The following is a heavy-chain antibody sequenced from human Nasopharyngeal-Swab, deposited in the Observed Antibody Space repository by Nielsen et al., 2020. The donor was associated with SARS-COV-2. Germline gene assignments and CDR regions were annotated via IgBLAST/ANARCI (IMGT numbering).Heavy chain of an antibody. CDR1: GYSFSTYW. D-gene: IGHD3-9*01. V-gene: IGHV5-51*01. CDR2: TYPGDSDT. Sequence: GGSLRLSCRGSGYSFSTYWIAWVRQMPGKGLEWMGVTYPGDSDTRYSPSFQGRVTISAAQAINTAYLQWDSLQASDTAIYYCARLRFNWLLGYYYYYMDVWGTGTTVTVS. J-gene: IGHJ6*03. CDR3: ARLRFNWLLGYYYYYMDV.